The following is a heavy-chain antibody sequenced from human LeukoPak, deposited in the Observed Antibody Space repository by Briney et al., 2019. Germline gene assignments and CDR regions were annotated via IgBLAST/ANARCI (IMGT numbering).Heavy chain of an antibody. CDR3: ARLSGWYPHLDY. D-gene: IGHD6-19*01. V-gene: IGHV4-34*01. Sequence: PSETLSLTCAVYGGSFSGYYWSWIRQPPGKGLEWIGEINHSGSTNYNPSLKSRVTISVDTSKNQFSLKLSSVTAADTAVYYCARLSGWYPHLDYWGQGTLVTVSS. CDR1: GGSFSGYY. CDR2: INHSGST. J-gene: IGHJ4*02.